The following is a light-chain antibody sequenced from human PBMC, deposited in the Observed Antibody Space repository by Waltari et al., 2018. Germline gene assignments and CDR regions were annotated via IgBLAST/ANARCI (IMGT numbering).Light chain of an antibody. J-gene: IGKJ4*01. CDR2: DAS. V-gene: IGKV3-11*01. Sequence: EIVLTQSPATLSLSPGERATLSCRANQSVSSYLAWYQQKAGQAPRLLIYDASNRATGIPARFSGSGSGTDFTLTISSLEPEDFAVYYCQQRGLWPLTFGGGTKVEIK. CDR1: QSVSSY. CDR3: QQRGLWPLT.